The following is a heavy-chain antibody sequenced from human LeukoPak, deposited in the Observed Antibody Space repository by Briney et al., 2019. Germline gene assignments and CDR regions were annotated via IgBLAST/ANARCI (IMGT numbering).Heavy chain of an antibody. CDR2: ITGGGGST. D-gene: IGHD6-19*01. J-gene: IGHJ4*02. CDR3: AKGSSSGWPYYFDY. CDR1: GFTFSSYA. V-gene: IGHV3-23*01. Sequence: PGGSLRLSCAASGFTFSSYAMSWVRQAPGKGLEWVSAITGGGGSTYYADSVKGRVTISRDNSKNTLYLQMNSLRVDDMAVYYCAKGSSSGWPYYFDYWGQGTLVTVSS.